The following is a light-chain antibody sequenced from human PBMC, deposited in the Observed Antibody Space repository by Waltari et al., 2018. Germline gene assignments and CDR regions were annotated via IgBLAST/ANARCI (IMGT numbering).Light chain of an antibody. CDR1: SSDIGAYNY. CDR3: CSYTISDTYV. CDR2: EVT. Sequence: QSALTQPASVSGSPGQSTTISCTGTSSDIGAYNYVSWYQQHPGKAPKLRIYEVTKRPSGFSDRFSGSKSGNPASLTISGLQSEDEADYYCCSYTISDTYVFGTGTKVTVL. J-gene: IGLJ1*01. V-gene: IGLV2-14*01.